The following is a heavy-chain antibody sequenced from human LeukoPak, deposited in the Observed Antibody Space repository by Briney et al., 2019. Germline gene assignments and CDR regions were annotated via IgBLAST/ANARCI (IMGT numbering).Heavy chain of an antibody. D-gene: IGHD4-17*01. Sequence: PSETLSLTCTVSGGTLSNYYWSWIRQPPGKGLEWIGYIYSSGSTNYNNPSLKSRVTISLDTSKNQCSLKLTSLTSADTAVYYCARGDYGEYPGNYWGQGALVTVSS. CDR3: ARGDYGEYPGNY. J-gene: IGHJ4*02. CDR1: GGTLSNYY. V-gene: IGHV4-59*01. CDR2: IYSSGST.